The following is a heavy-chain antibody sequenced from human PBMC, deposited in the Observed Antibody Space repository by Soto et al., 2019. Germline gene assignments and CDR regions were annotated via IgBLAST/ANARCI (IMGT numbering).Heavy chain of an antibody. V-gene: IGHV1-46*01. CDR1: GYTFTSYY. D-gene: IGHD1-26*01. Sequence: ASVKVSCKASGYTFTSYYMHWVRQAPGQGLEWMGIINPSGGSTSYAQKFQGRVTMTRDTSTSTVYMELSSLRSEDTAVYYCARGAWDGDPRGWFDPWGQGTLVTVSS. CDR2: INPSGGST. CDR3: ARGAWDGDPRGWFDP. J-gene: IGHJ5*02.